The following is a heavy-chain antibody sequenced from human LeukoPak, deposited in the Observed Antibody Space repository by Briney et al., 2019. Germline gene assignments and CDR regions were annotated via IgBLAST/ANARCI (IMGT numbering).Heavy chain of an antibody. CDR2: IYYSGST. D-gene: IGHD6-13*01. CDR3: AVSREFFGAAGPVRY. CDR1: GGSISSSSYY. V-gene: IGHV4-39*01. J-gene: IGHJ4*02. Sequence: PSETLSLTCTVSGGSISSSSYYWGWIRQPPGKGLEWIGSIYYSGSTYYNPSLKSRVTISVDTSKNQFSLKLSSVTAADTAVYYCAVSREFFGAAGPVRYWGQGTLVTVSS.